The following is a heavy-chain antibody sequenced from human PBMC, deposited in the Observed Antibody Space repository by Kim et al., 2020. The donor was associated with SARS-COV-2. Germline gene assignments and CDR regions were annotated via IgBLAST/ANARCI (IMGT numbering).Heavy chain of an antibody. Sequence: SETLSLTCTVSGGSISSNSYFWAWIRQPPGKGLEWIGSIYYSGSTYYNPSVKSRVTISVDTSKNQFSLTLSSVTAADTAVXXXARHATGQESMAARHNYYFDXXXQGTXXTVXS. V-gene: IGHV4-39*01. D-gene: IGHD6-6*01. J-gene: IGHJ4*02. CDR2: IYYSGST. CDR3: ARHATGQESMAARHNYYFDX. CDR1: GGSISSNSYF.